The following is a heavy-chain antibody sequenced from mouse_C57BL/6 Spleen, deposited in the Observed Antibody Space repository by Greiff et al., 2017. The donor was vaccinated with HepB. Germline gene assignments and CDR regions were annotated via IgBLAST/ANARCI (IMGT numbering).Heavy chain of an antibody. J-gene: IGHJ4*01. Sequence: ESGPGLVKPSQSLSLTCSVTGYSITSGYYWNWIRQFPGNKLEWMGYISYDGSNNYNPSLKNRISITRDTSKNQFFLKLNSVTTEDTATYYCAREEDYGSSYVYAMDYWGQGTSVTVSS. CDR1: GYSITSGYY. CDR3: AREEDYGSSYVYAMDY. CDR2: ISYDGSN. D-gene: IGHD1-1*01. V-gene: IGHV3-6*01.